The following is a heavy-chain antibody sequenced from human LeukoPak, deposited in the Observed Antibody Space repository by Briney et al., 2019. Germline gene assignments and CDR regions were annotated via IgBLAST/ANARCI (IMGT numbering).Heavy chain of an antibody. CDR2: ISSSSSYI. J-gene: IGHJ4*02. CDR1: GFTFSSYS. D-gene: IGHD4-11*01. Sequence: PGGSLRLSCAASGFTFSSYSMNWVRQAPGKGLEWVSSISSSSSYIYYADSVKGRFTISRDNAKNSLYLQMNSLRAEDTAVYYCARAYSNYRDYFDYWGQGTLVTVSS. CDR3: ARAYSNYRDYFDY. V-gene: IGHV3-21*01.